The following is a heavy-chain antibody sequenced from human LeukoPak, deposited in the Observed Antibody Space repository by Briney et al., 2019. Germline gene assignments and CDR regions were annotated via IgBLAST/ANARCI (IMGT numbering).Heavy chain of an antibody. Sequence: SETLSLTCTVSGGSISINNYYWSWIRQPAGKGLEWIGRIYASGSTNYNPSLKSRVTMSIDTSKNQFSLKLSSVTAADTAVYYCASLIYYDSSGYGYYFDYWGQGTLVTVSS. D-gene: IGHD3-22*01. CDR2: IYASGST. V-gene: IGHV4-4*07. CDR3: ASLIYYDSSGYGYYFDY. CDR1: GGSISINNYY. J-gene: IGHJ4*02.